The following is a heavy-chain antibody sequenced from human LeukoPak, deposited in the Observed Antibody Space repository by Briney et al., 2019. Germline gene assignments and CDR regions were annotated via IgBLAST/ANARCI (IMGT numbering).Heavy chain of an antibody. CDR2: IYYSGST. CDR3: AYSSGWYYFAY. Sequence: PSETLSLTCTVSGGSISNYYWSWVRQPPGKGLEWIGYIYYSGSTNYNPSLKSRVTISVDTSKNQFSLKLGSVIAADTAVYYCAYSSGWYYFAYWGQGTLVTVSS. J-gene: IGHJ4*02. D-gene: IGHD6-19*01. V-gene: IGHV4-59*01. CDR1: GGSISNYY.